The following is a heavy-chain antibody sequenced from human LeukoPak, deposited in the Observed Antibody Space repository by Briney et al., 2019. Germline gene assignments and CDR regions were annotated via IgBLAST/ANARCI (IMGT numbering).Heavy chain of an antibody. J-gene: IGHJ4*02. V-gene: IGHV4-34*01. CDR1: GGSFSGYY. D-gene: IGHD5-12*01. CDR3: ARLGDIVATIDFVVEDRGDFDY. CDR2: INHSGST. Sequence: PSETLSLTCAVYGGSFSGYYWSWIRQPPGKGLEWIGEINHSGSTNYNPSLKSRVTISVDTSKNQFSLKLSSVTAADTAVYYCARLGDIVATIDFVVEDRGDFDYWGQGTLVTVSS.